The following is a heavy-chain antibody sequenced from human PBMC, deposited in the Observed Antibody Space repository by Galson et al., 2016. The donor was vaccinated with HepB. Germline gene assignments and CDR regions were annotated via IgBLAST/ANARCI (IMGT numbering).Heavy chain of an antibody. CDR3: AKSPWYDSSGYYYFDY. CDR1: GFTSSRYA. CDR2: ISGSGGST. D-gene: IGHD3-22*01. V-gene: IGHV3-23*01. J-gene: IGHJ4*02. Sequence: PLRVSCAASGFTSSRYAMSGVRQAPGEGLEWISGISGSGGSTFYADSVKCRFTISSDTSKNTLYLQMNSLRAEDTAVYHCAKSPWYDSSGYYYFDYWGQGTLVTVSS.